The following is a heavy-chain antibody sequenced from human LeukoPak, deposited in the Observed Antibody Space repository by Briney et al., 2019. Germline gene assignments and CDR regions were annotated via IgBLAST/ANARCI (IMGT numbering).Heavy chain of an antibody. Sequence: GGSLKLSCAASGFTFSGSAMHWVPQASGKGREGLGRISTKANSCATTYAASVKGRFTISRDDSQHTAYLQMNSLTTEETAVYYCTRRIGYYDSSGYLWGQGTLVTVSS. CDR2: ISTKANSCAT. J-gene: IGHJ1*01. CDR1: GFTFSGSA. CDR3: TRRIGYYDSSGYL. V-gene: IGHV3-73*01. D-gene: IGHD3-22*01.